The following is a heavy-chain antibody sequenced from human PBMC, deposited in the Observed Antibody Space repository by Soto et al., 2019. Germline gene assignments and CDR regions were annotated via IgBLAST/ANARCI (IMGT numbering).Heavy chain of an antibody. V-gene: IGHV4-39*01. CDR3: ARPYDSSGSYLPFDY. CDR2: IYYSGST. D-gene: IGHD3-22*01. Sequence: SETLSLTCTVSGGSISSSIYYWGWIRPPPGKGLEWIGSIYYSGSTYYNPSLKSRVTISVDTSKNQFSLKLSSVTAADTAVYYCARPYDSSGSYLPFDYWGQGTLVTVSS. CDR1: GGSISSSIYY. J-gene: IGHJ4*02.